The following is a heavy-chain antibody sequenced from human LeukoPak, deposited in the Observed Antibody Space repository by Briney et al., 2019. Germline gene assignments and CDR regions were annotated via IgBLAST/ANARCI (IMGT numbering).Heavy chain of an antibody. D-gene: IGHD6-19*01. V-gene: IGHV3-20*04. CDR3: ARLLPYSSGWYGVYYCYYMDV. CDR2: INWNGGST. CDR1: GFTFDDYG. J-gene: IGHJ6*03. Sequence: GSLRLSCAASGFTFDDYGMSWVRQAPGKGLEWVSGINWNGGSTGYADSVKGRFTISRDNAKNSLYLQMNSLRAEDTALYYCARLLPYSSGWYGVYYCYYMDVWGKGTTVTVSS.